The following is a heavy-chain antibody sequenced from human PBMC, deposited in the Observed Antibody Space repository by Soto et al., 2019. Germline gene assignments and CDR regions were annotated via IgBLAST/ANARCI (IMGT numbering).Heavy chain of an antibody. J-gene: IGHJ3*02. CDR3: ASRSRYDYIWGSYRPNDAFDI. CDR1: GCSISSSSYY. Sequence: PSETLSLTCTVSGCSISSSSYYWGWIRQPPGKGLEWIGSIYYSGSTYYNPSLKSRVTISVDTSKNQFSLKLSSVTAADTAVYYCASRSRYDYIWGSYRPNDAFDIWGQGTMVT. D-gene: IGHD3-16*02. V-gene: IGHV4-39*01. CDR2: IYYSGST.